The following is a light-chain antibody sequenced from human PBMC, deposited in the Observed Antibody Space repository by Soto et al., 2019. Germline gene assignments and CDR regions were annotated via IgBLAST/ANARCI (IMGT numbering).Light chain of an antibody. V-gene: IGKV3-20*01. Sequence: EIVLTQSPGTLPLSPGERATLSCRASQSDSSRFLACYQQKPGQAPRLLIHSTFRRDTGIPDRFSGSGSGTDFSLTIGSLEPEDYEVYYCQLYGSSSTFGQGTKVEIK. CDR2: STF. CDR1: QSDSSRF. J-gene: IGKJ1*01. CDR3: QLYGSSST.